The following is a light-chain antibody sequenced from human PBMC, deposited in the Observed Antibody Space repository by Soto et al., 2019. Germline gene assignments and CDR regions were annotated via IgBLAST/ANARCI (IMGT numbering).Light chain of an antibody. CDR3: QQRSNFIT. Sequence: EIVLTQSPATLSLSPGERATLSCRASQSVSSYLACYLQKPGQAPRLLIYDASNRATGIPARFSGSGSGTDFTLTISSLESEDFAVYYCQQRSNFITFGQGTRLEIK. V-gene: IGKV3-11*01. CDR1: QSVSSY. CDR2: DAS. J-gene: IGKJ5*01.